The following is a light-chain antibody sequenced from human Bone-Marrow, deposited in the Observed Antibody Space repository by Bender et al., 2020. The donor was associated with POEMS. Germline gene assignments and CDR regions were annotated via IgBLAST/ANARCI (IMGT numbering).Light chain of an antibody. Sequence: QSALTQPASVSGSPGQSITISCTGTSRDVGAYNYVSWYQQHPGKAPKLLIYDVNKRPSGVPDRFSGSKSGNTASLTISGLQTDDEADYYCCSYAGSYTWVFGGGTKLTVL. CDR1: SRDVGAYNY. CDR3: CSYAGSYTWV. V-gene: IGLV2-11*01. J-gene: IGLJ3*02. CDR2: DVN.